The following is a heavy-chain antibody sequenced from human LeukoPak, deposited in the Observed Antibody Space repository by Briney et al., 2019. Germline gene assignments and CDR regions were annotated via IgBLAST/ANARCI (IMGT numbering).Heavy chain of an antibody. CDR2: TRSKAYGGTT. J-gene: IGHJ5*01. CDR1: GFTFGDYA. D-gene: IGHD5-24*01. CDR3: SRGRRSPDS. V-gene: IGHV3-49*03. Sequence: AGGSLRLSCTASGFTFGDYAMSWFRQAPGKGLEWVGFTRSKAYGGTTEYAASLKGRITISRDDSKTIAYLQMSSLKTEDTAVYYCSRGRRSPDSWGQGTLVTVSS.